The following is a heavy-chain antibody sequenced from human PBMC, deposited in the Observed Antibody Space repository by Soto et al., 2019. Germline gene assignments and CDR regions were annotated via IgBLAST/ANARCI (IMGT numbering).Heavy chain of an antibody. J-gene: IGHJ6*02. CDR1: GAPITSSWYS. Sequence: ILFRTFGVPGAPITSSWYSWTWSRQPRGKGLEWIGYIYHTGTTYYNPSLKSRLTISLDRSKNHFSLKLTSVTAADTAVYFCARELIMLRGAGGMDVWGQGTTVTVSS. D-gene: IGHD3-10*01. V-gene: IGHV4-30-2*01. CDR3: ARELIMLRGAGGMDV. CDR2: IYHTGTT.